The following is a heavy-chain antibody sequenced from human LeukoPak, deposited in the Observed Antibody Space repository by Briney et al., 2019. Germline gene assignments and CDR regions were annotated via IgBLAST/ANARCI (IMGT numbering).Heavy chain of an antibody. CDR2: ISSSSSTI. CDR3: ARAGANYYGSGSYYNDAFDI. Sequence: PGGSLSLSCAASGFTFSSYSMNWVRQAPGKGLEWVSYISSSSSTIYYADSVKGRFTISRDNAKNSLYLQMNSLRAEDTAVYYCARAGANYYGSGSYYNDAFDIWGQGTMVTVSS. CDR1: GFTFSSYS. V-gene: IGHV3-48*01. D-gene: IGHD3-10*01. J-gene: IGHJ3*02.